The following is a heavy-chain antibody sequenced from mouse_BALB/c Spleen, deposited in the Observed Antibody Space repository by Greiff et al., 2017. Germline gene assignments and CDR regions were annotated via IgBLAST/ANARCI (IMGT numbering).Heavy chain of an antibody. D-gene: IGHD2-4*01. J-gene: IGHJ4*01. CDR1: GYTFSSYW. CDR2: ILPGSGST. Sequence: LQESGAELMKPGASVKISCKATGYTFSSYWIEWVKQRPGHGLEWIGEILPGSGSTNYNEKFKGKATFTADTSSNTAYMQLSSLTSEDSAVYYCARGSTMITTGGAMDYWGQGTSVTVSS. CDR3: ARGSTMITTGGAMDY. V-gene: IGHV1-9*01.